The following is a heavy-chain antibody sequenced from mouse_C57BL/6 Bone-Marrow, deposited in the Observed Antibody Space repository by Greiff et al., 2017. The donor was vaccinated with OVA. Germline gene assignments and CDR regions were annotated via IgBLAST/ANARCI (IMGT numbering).Heavy chain of an antibody. V-gene: IGHV1-80*01. CDR2: IYPGDGDT. D-gene: IGHD1-1*01. Sequence: VKLQQSGAELVKPGASVKISCKASGYAFSSYWMNWVKQRPGKGLEWIGQIYPGDGDTNYNGKFKGKATLTADKSSSTAYMQLSSLTSEDSAVYFCARRAYYYGSSIFDYWGQGTTLTVSS. J-gene: IGHJ2*01. CDR1: GYAFSSYW. CDR3: ARRAYYYGSSIFDY.